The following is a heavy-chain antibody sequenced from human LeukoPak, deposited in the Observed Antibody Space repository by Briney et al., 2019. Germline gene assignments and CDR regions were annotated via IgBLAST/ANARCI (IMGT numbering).Heavy chain of an antibody. CDR2: IGYSGSDT. D-gene: IGHD5-18*01. J-gene: IGHJ4*02. CDR3: AKEGYSYLSQIDY. Sequence: GGSLRLSCIVSGFTLSSYEMTWFRQAPGKGLEWVSSIGYSGSDTHYADSVKGRFTISRDNSKNTLYLQMNSLRAEDTAVYYCAKEGYSYLSQIDYWGQGTLVTVSS. CDR1: GFTLSSYE. V-gene: IGHV3-23*01.